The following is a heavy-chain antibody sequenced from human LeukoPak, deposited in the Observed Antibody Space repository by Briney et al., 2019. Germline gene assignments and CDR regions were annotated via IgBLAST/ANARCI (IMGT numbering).Heavy chain of an antibody. Sequence: GGSLRLSCAASGFTFSSYAMSWVRQAPGKGLEWVSDIYTGGSTYYADSVKGRFTISRDISKNTLFLQMNSLRVEDTAMYYCARARIIAAAGTLDAFDIWGQGTMVTVSS. V-gene: IGHV3-23*03. CDR2: IYTGGST. CDR3: ARARIIAAAGTLDAFDI. CDR1: GFTFSSYA. J-gene: IGHJ3*02. D-gene: IGHD6-13*01.